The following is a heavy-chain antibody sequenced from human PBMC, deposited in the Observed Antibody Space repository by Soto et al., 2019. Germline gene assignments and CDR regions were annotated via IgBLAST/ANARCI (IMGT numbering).Heavy chain of an antibody. D-gene: IGHD1-20*01. CDR2: IWYDGSNK. CDR3: ARDYVAYNYLGGMDV. Sequence: GGSLRLSCAASGFTFSSYGMHWVRQAPGKGLEWVAVIWYDGSNKYYADSVKGRFTISRDNSKNTLYLQMNSLRAEDTAVYYCARDYVAYNYLGGMDVWGQGTTVTVSS. CDR1: GFTFSSYG. J-gene: IGHJ6*02. V-gene: IGHV3-33*01.